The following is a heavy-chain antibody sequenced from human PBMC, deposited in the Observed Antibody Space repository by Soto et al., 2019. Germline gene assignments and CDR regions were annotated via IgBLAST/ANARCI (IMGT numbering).Heavy chain of an antibody. CDR3: AKDRSVEYNWNPNEIDY. V-gene: IGHV3-30*18. D-gene: IGHD1-20*01. J-gene: IGHJ4*02. CDR1: GFTFSSYG. Sequence: GGSLRLSCAASGFTFSSYGMHWVRQAPGKGLEWVAVISYDGSNKYYADSVKGRFTISRDNSKNTLYLQMNSLRAEDTAVYYCAKDRSVEYNWNPNEIDYWGQGTLVTVSS. CDR2: ISYDGSNK.